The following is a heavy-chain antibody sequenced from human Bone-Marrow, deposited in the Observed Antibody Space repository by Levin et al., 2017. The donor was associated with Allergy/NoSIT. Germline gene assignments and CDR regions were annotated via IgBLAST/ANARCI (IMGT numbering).Heavy chain of an antibody. D-gene: IGHD2-21*01. CDR1: GFTFGDYA. CDR2: TSGDGGNT. Sequence: ETLSLTCAASGFTFGDYAMSWVRQAPGKGLEWVSATSGDGGNTYYAKSVKGRFTISRDNSQKMLYLQMNSLRVEDTALYYCANSWSYCGKNCYTYNFDYWGQGILVTVSS. CDR3: ANSWSYCGKNCYTYNFDY. V-gene: IGHV3-23*01. J-gene: IGHJ4*02.